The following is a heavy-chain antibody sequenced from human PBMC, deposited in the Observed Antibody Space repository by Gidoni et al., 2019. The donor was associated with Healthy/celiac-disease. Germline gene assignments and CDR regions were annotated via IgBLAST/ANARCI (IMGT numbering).Heavy chain of an antibody. CDR3: ARLERGFDP. J-gene: IGHJ5*02. CDR2: T. Sequence: TYYNPSLKSRVTISVDTSKNQFSLKLSSVTAADTAVYYCARLERGFDPWGQGTLVTVSS. V-gene: IGHV4-30-2*05. D-gene: IGHD3-10*01.